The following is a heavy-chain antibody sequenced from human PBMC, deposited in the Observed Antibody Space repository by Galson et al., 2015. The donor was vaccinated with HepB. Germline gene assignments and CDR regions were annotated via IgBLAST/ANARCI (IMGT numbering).Heavy chain of an antibody. CDR1: GFTFSSYS. Sequence: SLRLSCAASGFTFSSYSMNWVRQAPGKGLEWVSSISSSSSYIYYADSVKGRFTISRDNAKNSLYLQMNSLRAEDTAVYYCAREVMYDFWSGYLNFDHFDYWGQGTLVTVSS. CDR2: ISSSSSYI. D-gene: IGHD3-3*01. V-gene: IGHV3-21*01. J-gene: IGHJ4*02. CDR3: AREVMYDFWSGYLNFDHFDY.